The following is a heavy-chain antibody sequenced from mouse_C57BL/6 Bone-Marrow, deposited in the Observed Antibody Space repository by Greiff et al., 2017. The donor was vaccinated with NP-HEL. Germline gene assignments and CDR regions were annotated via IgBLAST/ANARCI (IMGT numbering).Heavy chain of an antibody. D-gene: IGHD1-1*01. CDR1: GYSITSDY. Sequence: VQLKQSGPGLAKPSQTLSLTCSVTGYSITSDYWNWIRKFPGNKLEYMGYISYSGSTYYNPSLKSRISITRDTSKNQYYLQLNSVTTEDTATYYCARRGVYYGSNYYAMDYWGQGTSVTVSS. J-gene: IGHJ4*01. CDR2: ISYSGST. V-gene: IGHV3-8*01. CDR3: ARRGVYYGSNYYAMDY.